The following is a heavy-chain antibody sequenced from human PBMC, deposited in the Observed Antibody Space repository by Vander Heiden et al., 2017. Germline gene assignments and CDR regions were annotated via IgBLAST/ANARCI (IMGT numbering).Heavy chain of an antibody. CDR1: GFTCRSSA. V-gene: IGHV3-23*01. CDR2: ISGSGGST. D-gene: IGHD3-3*01. CDR3: AKNYDFWSGYSLGYFDY. Sequence: EVQLLESGGGLVQPGGSLRLSCAASGFTCRSSAMSWVRQAPGKGLEWVSAISGSGGSTYYADSVKGRFTISRDNSKNTLYLQMNSLRAEDTTVYYCAKNYDFWSGYSLGYFDYWGQGTLVTVSS. J-gene: IGHJ4*02.